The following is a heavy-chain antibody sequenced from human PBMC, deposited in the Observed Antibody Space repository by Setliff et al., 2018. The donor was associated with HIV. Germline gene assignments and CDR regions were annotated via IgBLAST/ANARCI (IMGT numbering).Heavy chain of an antibody. D-gene: IGHD3-9*01. V-gene: IGHV4-39*01. CDR3: ARQTWEYYDTLTGYYRSPKNFDS. CDR2: ISYTGST. J-gene: IGHJ4*02. CDR1: GGSINRSNYY. Sequence: SETLSLTCTVPGGSINRSNYYWGWIRQPPGKGLAWIGTISYTGSTYYDPSPKSRVTISLDTSKNQFFLKLSSVTAPDTAIYYCARQTWEYYDTLTGYYRSPKNFDSWGQGTLVTVSS.